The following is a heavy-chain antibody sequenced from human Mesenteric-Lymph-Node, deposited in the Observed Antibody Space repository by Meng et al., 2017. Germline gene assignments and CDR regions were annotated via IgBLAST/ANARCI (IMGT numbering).Heavy chain of an antibody. Sequence: SETLSLTCTVSGGPISSYYWSWIRQPPGKGLEWIGYIYYSGSTNYNPSLKSRVTISVDTSKNQFSLKLSSVTAADTAVYYCAREGYDSSGYYLDYWGQGTLVTVSS. V-gene: IGHV4-59*01. CDR2: IYYSGST. J-gene: IGHJ4*02. CDR1: GGPISSYY. CDR3: AREGYDSSGYYLDY. D-gene: IGHD3-22*01.